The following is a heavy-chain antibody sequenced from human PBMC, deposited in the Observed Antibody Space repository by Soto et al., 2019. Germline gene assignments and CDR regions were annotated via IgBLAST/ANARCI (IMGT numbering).Heavy chain of an antibody. CDR3: VRESRYCRGGSCYFLPGIDD. J-gene: IGHJ4*02. D-gene: IGHD2-15*01. CDR1: GGTFSSYA. V-gene: IGHV1-69*12. Sequence: QVQLVQSGAEVKKPGSSVKVSCKASGGTFSSYAISWVRQAPGQGLEWMGGIIPIFGTANYEQKFQGIDTVTADESTSTAYMELSSLRSEVTAVYYCVRESRYCRGGSCYFLPGIDDWGLGTLVTVSS. CDR2: IIPIFGTA.